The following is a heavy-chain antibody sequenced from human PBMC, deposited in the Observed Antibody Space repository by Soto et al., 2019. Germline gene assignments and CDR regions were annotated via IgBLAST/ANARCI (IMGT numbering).Heavy chain of an antibody. J-gene: IGHJ6*02. CDR1: GGSISSSNW. D-gene: IGHD5-18*01. CDR2: IYHSGST. V-gene: IGHV4-4*02. CDR3: ARRGYSYGLLYYYGMDV. Sequence: PSETLSLTCAVSGGSISSSNWWCWVRQPPGKGLEWIGEIYHSGSTNYNPSLKSRVTISVDKSKNQFSLKLSSVTAADTAVYYCARRGYSYGLLYYYGMDVWGQGTTVTVSS.